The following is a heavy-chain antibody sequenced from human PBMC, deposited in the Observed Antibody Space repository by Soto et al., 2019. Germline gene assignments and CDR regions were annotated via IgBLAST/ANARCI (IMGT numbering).Heavy chain of an antibody. CDR1: GFTFSNAW. D-gene: IGHD1-26*01. CDR2: IKSKTDGGTT. Sequence: PGGSLRLSCAASGFTFSNAWKSWVRQAPGKGLEWVGRIKSKTDGGTTDYAAPVKGRFTISRDDSKNTLYLQMNSLKTEDTAVYYCTTDLISGSYQPDAFDIWGQGTMVTVSS. J-gene: IGHJ3*02. CDR3: TTDLISGSYQPDAFDI. V-gene: IGHV3-15*01.